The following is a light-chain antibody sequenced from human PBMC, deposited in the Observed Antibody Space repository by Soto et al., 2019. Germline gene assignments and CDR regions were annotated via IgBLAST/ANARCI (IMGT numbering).Light chain of an antibody. Sequence: EIVLPQSPATLSLSPGARATLSCRASQSVSSYLAWYQQKPGQAPRLLIYDASTRATGIPARFSGSGSGTEFTLTISSLQSEDFAVYYCHQYGSSPATFGQGTKVDIK. CDR2: DAS. J-gene: IGKJ1*01. CDR1: QSVSSY. V-gene: IGKV3-15*01. CDR3: HQYGSSPAT.